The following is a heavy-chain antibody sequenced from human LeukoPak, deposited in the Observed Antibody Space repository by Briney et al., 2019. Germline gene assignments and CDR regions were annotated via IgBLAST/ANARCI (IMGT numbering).Heavy chain of an antibody. J-gene: IGHJ4*02. CDR1: GGSISSYY. D-gene: IGHD6-19*01. Sequence: SETLSLTCTVSGGSISSYYWSWIRQPAGKGLEWIGRIYTSGSTNYNPSLKSRVTTSVDTSKSQFSLKLSSVTAADTAVYYCARDRLGSSGWYYFDYWGQGTLVTVSS. CDR3: ARDRLGSSGWYYFDY. CDR2: IYTSGST. V-gene: IGHV4-4*07.